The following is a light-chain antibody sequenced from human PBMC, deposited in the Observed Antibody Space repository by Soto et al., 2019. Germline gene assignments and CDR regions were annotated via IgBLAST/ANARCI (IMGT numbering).Light chain of an antibody. CDR3: QQYNSISPWT. V-gene: IGKV1-5*01. J-gene: IGKJ1*01. CDR2: DAS. CDR1: QSISSW. Sequence: DIQMTQSPSTLSASVGDRVTITCRASQSISSWLAWYQQKPGKAPKLLIYDASSLESGVPSRFIGSGSGTEFTLTISSLQPDDFATYYCQQYNSISPWTFGQGTKVEIK.